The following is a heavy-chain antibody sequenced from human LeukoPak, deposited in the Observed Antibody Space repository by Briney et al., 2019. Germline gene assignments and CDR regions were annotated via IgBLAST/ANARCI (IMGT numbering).Heavy chain of an antibody. D-gene: IGHD6-19*01. CDR1: GFTFSSYW. CDR3: AKGVYSSGWYVLDY. Sequence: PGGSLRLSCAASGFTFSSYWMSWVRQAPGKGLEWVSAISGSGVSTYYADSVRGRFTISRDNSKNTLYLQMNSLRAEDTAVYYCAKGVYSSGWYVLDYWGQGTLVTVSS. CDR2: ISGSGVST. J-gene: IGHJ4*02. V-gene: IGHV3-23*01.